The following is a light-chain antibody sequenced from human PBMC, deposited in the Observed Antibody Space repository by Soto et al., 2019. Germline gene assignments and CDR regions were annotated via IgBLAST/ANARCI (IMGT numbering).Light chain of an antibody. CDR2: GAS. Sequence: EIVMTQSPATLSVSPGERATLSCRASQSVSSNLAWYQQKFGQAPRLLIYGASTRATGIPARFSGSGSGTEFTLTISSLQSEDLAVYYCQQYNNWPRTFGQGNKV. V-gene: IGKV3-15*01. CDR1: QSVSSN. J-gene: IGKJ1*01. CDR3: QQYNNWPRT.